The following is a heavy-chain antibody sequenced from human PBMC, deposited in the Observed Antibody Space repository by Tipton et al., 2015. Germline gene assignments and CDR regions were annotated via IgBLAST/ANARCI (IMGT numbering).Heavy chain of an antibody. CDR2: IYFSGNT. Sequence: TLSLTCTVSGGSFSTYFWTWIRQPPGKGLEWIGYIYFSGNTNYNPSLKSRVTISEDRSKNQFSLNVNSMTAADTAVYYCARGNYDILTGRNYYYYYGMDVWGQGTTVTVSS. J-gene: IGHJ6*02. V-gene: IGHV4-59*12. CDR3: ARGNYDILTGRNYYYYYGMDV. D-gene: IGHD3-9*01. CDR1: GGSFSTYF.